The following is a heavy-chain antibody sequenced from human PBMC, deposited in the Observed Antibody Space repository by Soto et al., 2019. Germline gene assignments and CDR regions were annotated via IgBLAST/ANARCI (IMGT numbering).Heavy chain of an antibody. Sequence: LSLTCTVSGGSISSYSWSWIRQPPGKGVELIGYIYYSGSTNYNPSLKSRVTISVDTSKNQCSLKLSSVTAADTAVYYCARWGSTVTDYYYYYGTDVWGQGTTVTVSS. D-gene: IGHD4-17*01. J-gene: IGHJ6*02. V-gene: IGHV4-59*01. CDR2: IYYSGST. CDR1: GGSISSYS. CDR3: ARWGSTVTDYYYYYGTDV.